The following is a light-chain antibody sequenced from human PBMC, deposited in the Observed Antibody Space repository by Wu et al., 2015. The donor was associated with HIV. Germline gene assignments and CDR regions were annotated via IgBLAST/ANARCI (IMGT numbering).Light chain of an antibody. CDR3: QQFNTVPLTVT. V-gene: IGKV1-13*02. Sequence: IPATQSPSSLSAFVGDRVTISCRASQGMNSPVAWYQQKPGRAPKLLIFEASNLQSGVPSRFSGSGSGTNFTLTISSLQPEDFATYYCQQFNTVPLTVTFGQGTRLEIK. CDR2: EAS. J-gene: IGKJ5*01. CDR1: QGMNSP.